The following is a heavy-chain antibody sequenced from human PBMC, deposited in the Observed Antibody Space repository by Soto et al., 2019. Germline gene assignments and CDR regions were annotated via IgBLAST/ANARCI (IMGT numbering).Heavy chain of an antibody. J-gene: IGHJ4*02. Sequence: PGGSLRLSCAASGFTFSSYSMNWVRQAPGKGLEWVSYISSSSSTTYYADSVKGRFTISRDNAKNSLYLQMNSLRDEDTAVYCCARELDSSGYYQQGLDYWGQGTLVTVSS. CDR3: ARELDSSGYYQQGLDY. D-gene: IGHD3-22*01. CDR1: GFTFSSYS. CDR2: ISSSSSTT. V-gene: IGHV3-48*02.